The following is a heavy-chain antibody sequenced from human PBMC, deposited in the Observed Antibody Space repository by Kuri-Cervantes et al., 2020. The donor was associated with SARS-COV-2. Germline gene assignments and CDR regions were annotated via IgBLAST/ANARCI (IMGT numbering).Heavy chain of an antibody. D-gene: IGHD3-22*01. J-gene: IGHJ4*02. CDR1: GYTFTGYY. Sequence: ASVKDSCKASGYTFTGYYMHWVRQAPGQGLEWMGRINPNSGGTNYAQKFQGRVTMTRDTSISTAYMELSRLRSDDTAVYYCARAGEISSGYYYRLDYWGQGTLVTVSS. CDR3: ARAGEISSGYYYRLDY. V-gene: IGHV1-2*06. CDR2: INPNSGGT.